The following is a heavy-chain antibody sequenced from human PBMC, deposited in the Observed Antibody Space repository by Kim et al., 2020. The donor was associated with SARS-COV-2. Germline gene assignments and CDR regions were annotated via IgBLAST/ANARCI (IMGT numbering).Heavy chain of an antibody. Sequence: GGSLRLSCTASGFTFSDNAMSWVRQAPGKGLEWVSSISASGDNTYSAASVKGRFTISRDNSKNTLYLQMNSLRAEDSAVYYCAKRRLPDWYFDLWGRGSLVTVSS. CDR3: AKRRLPDWYFDL. V-gene: IGHV3-23*01. CDR1: GFTFSDNA. J-gene: IGHJ2*01. CDR2: ISASGDNT.